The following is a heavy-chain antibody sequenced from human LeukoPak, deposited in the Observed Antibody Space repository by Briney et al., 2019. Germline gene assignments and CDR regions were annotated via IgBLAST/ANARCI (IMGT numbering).Heavy chain of an antibody. Sequence: GGSLRLSCAASGFTFSSYSINWVRQAPGKGLEWVSSISSSSSYIYYADSVKGRFTISRDNAKNSLYLQMNSLRAEDTAVYYCARVGYDFWSGYPIDAFDIWGQGTMVTVSS. J-gene: IGHJ3*02. V-gene: IGHV3-21*01. CDR1: GFTFSSYS. D-gene: IGHD3-3*01. CDR3: ARVGYDFWSGYPIDAFDI. CDR2: ISSSSSYI.